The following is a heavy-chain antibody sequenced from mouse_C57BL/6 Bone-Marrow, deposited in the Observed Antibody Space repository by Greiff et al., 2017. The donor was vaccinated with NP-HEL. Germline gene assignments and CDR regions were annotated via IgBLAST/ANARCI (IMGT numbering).Heavy chain of an antibody. CDR2: ISDGGSYT. CDR1: GFTFSSYA. V-gene: IGHV5-4*03. Sequence: EVKVEESGGGLVKPGGSLKLSCAASGFTFSSYAMSWVRQTPEKRLEWVATISDGGSYTYYPDNVKGRFTISRDNAKNNLYLQMSHLKSEDTAMYYCARYGSSYDAMDYWGQGTSVTVSS. D-gene: IGHD1-1*01. J-gene: IGHJ4*01. CDR3: ARYGSSYDAMDY.